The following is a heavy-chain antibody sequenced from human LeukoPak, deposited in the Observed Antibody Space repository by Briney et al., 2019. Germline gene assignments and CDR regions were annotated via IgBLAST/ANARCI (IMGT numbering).Heavy chain of an antibody. CDR2: IIPIFGTA. D-gene: IGHD3-22*01. CDR1: GGTFSSYA. V-gene: IGHV1-69*05. CDR3: ARDFYYDSSGLR. Sequence: ASVKVSCKASGGTFSSYAISWVRQAPGQGLEWMGRIIPIFGTANHAQKFQGRVTITTDESTSTAYMELSSLRSEDTAVYYCARDFYYDSSGLRWGQGTLVTVSS. J-gene: IGHJ4*02.